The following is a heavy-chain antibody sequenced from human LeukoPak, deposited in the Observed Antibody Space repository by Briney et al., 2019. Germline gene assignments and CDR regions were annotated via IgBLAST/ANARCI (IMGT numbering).Heavy chain of an antibody. Sequence: ASVKVSCKASGYTFTGYYMHWVRQAPGQGLEWMGWINPNSGNTGYAQKFQGRVTMTRDMSTSTVYMELSSLRSEDTAVYYCARDLNRFNYYDSSGQGDYWGQGTLVTVSS. J-gene: IGHJ4*02. D-gene: IGHD3-22*01. CDR2: INPNSGNT. CDR1: GYTFTGYY. V-gene: IGHV1-2*02. CDR3: ARDLNRFNYYDSSGQGDY.